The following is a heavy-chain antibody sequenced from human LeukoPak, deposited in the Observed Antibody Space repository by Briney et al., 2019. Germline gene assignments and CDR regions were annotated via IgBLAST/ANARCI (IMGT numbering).Heavy chain of an antibody. Sequence: PSETLSLTCTVSGGSISSYYWSWIRQPPGKGLEWIGYIYYSGNTNYNPSLKSRVTISVDTSKNQFSLKLSSVTAADTAVYYCAGYLVVAVAGDDAFDIWGQGTMVTVSS. V-gene: IGHV4-59*01. J-gene: IGHJ3*02. CDR3: AGYLVVAVAGDDAFDI. D-gene: IGHD6-19*01. CDR1: GGSISSYY. CDR2: IYYSGNT.